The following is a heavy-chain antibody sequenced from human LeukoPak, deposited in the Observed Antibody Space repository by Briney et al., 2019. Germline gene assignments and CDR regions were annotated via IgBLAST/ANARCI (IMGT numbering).Heavy chain of an antibody. V-gene: IGHV4-61*01. CDR2: IYYSGST. D-gene: IGHD3-9*01. CDR1: GGSVSSGSYY. J-gene: IGHJ4*02. CDR3: ARVYYDILTGYFNPTNYFDY. Sequence: SETLSLTCTVSGGSVSSGSYYWSWIRQPPGKGLEWIGYIYYSGSTNYNPSLKSRVTISIDTSKNQFSLELSSVTAADTAVYYCARVYYDILTGYFNPTNYFDYWGQGTLVTVSS.